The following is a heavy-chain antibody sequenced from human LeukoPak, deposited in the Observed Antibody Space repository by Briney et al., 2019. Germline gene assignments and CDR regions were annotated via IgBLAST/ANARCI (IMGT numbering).Heavy chain of an antibody. V-gene: IGHV3-21*01. CDR2: ISSSGSYI. Sequence: NPGGSLTLFCAASGFTFNNYNMHWVRQAPGKALEWVSSISSSGSYIFYADSVKGRFTISRDNAKNSLYLQMNSLGPEDTAVYYCARDPYSGNYGNYYYYYMDVWGKGTTVTISS. J-gene: IGHJ6*03. CDR1: GFTFNNYN. D-gene: IGHD1-26*01. CDR3: ARDPYSGNYGNYYYYYMDV.